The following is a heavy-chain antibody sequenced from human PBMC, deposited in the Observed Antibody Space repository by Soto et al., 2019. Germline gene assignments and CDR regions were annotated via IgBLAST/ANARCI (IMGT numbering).Heavy chain of an antibody. J-gene: IGHJ3*02. CDR2: ISAYNGNT. CDR1: GYTFTSYG. V-gene: IGHV1-18*04. CDR3: ARPVLYYYDSSVMAFDI. Sequence: ASVKVSCKASGYTFTSYGISWVRQAPGQGLEWMGWISAYNGNTNCAQKLQGRVTMTTDTSTSTAYMELRSLRSDDTAVYYCARPVLYYYDSSVMAFDIWGQGTMVTVSS. D-gene: IGHD3-22*01.